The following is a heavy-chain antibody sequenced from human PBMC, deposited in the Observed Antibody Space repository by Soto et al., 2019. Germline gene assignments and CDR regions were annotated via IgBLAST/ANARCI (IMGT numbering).Heavy chain of an antibody. CDR1: GFTFSSYA. J-gene: IGHJ4*02. D-gene: IGHD2-15*01. V-gene: IGHV3-23*01. CDR3: AKDPGYCSGGSCQFFDY. Sequence: EVQLLESGGGLVQPGGSLRLSCAASGFTFSSYAMSWVRQAPGKGLEWVSALSGSGGSTYYADSVKGRFTISRDNSKNTQYLQMNSLRAEDTAVYYCAKDPGYCSGGSCQFFDYWGQGTLVTVSS. CDR2: LSGSGGST.